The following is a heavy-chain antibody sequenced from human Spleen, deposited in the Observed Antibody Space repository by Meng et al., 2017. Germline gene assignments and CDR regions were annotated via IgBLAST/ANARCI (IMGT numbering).Heavy chain of an antibody. CDR2: FVNNVDT. Sequence: QVHLLQSGAEVKKPGASVRGSSEASGYTFASYGISWLRQAPGQGLEWMGWFVNNVDTYSAQKFQGRVTMTTDTHTSTAFMELRSLRSDDTAVYYCARGTPGRSYSDYWGQGTLVTVSS. CDR3: ARGTPGRSYSDY. V-gene: IGHV1-18*01. J-gene: IGHJ4*02. CDR1: GYTFASYG. D-gene: IGHD3-10*01.